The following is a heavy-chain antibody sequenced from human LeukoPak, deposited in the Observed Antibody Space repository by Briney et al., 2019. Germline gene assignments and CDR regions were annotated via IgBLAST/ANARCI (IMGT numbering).Heavy chain of an antibody. J-gene: IGHJ3*02. D-gene: IGHD2-21*01. Sequence: GGSLRLSCAASGFTFSSYAMSWVRQAPGKGLEWVSAISGSGGSTYYADSVKGRFTISRDNSKNTLYLQMNSLRAEDTAVYYCAKNCGGDCYSGGDAFDIWGQGTMVTVSS. V-gene: IGHV3-23*01. CDR3: AKNCGGDCYSGGDAFDI. CDR2: ISGSGGST. CDR1: GFTFSSYA.